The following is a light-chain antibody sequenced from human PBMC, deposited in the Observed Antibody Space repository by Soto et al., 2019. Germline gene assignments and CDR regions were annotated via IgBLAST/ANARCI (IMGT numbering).Light chain of an antibody. CDR3: QQRSSWPPIT. CDR2: GVY. J-gene: IGKJ5*01. V-gene: IGKV3-11*01. Sequence: EIVLTQSPSILSLSPGERATLSCRASQSIGNFLAWYQQKPGQPPRLLMYGVYTRAPGTPARFSGSGSGTDFTLTIRSLEPEDFAVYFCQQRSSWPPITFGQGTRLEIK. CDR1: QSIGNF.